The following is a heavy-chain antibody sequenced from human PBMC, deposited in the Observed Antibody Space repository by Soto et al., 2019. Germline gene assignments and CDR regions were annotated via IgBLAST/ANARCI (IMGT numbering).Heavy chain of an antibody. D-gene: IGHD3-22*01. V-gene: IGHV5-51*01. Sequence: PGESLKISCKGSGYSFLNYWIGWVRQMPGKDLEWIGIIYPDDSETRYSPSFQGRVTISVDRSITTTYLQWNTLQASDTAMYYCARQIFTFYYDLFDLRGQGTPVTVSS. CDR2: IYPDDSET. CDR1: GYSFLNYW. J-gene: IGHJ4*02. CDR3: ARQIFTFYYDLFDL.